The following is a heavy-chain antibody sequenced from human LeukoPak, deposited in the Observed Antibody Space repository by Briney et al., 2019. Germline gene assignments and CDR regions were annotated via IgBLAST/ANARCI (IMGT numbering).Heavy chain of an antibody. J-gene: IGHJ4*02. CDR2: ISGGGEST. CDR1: EFTFSSHA. V-gene: IGHV3-23*01. Sequence: GGSLGLSCVASEFTFSSHAMNWVRQAPGKGLEWVSSISGGGESTYYADAVKGRFTVSRDNSKNTLYLQINSLRGEDTAVYYCAKGKYSSGGVPDYWGQGTLVTVSS. CDR3: AKGKYSSGGVPDY. D-gene: IGHD6-19*01.